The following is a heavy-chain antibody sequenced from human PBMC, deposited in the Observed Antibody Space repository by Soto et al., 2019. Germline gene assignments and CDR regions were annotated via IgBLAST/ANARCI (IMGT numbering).Heavy chain of an antibody. V-gene: IGHV3-7*01. CDR1: GFTFSSYW. CDR2: IKQDGSEK. Sequence: GGSLTLSCAASGFTFSSYWLSWVRQAPGKGLELVANIKQDGSEKYYVESVKGRFTISRDNAENSLYLQMNSLRAEDTAVYYCRATGAFDIWGQGTMVTVSS. D-gene: IGHD5-12*01. J-gene: IGHJ3*02. CDR3: RATGAFDI.